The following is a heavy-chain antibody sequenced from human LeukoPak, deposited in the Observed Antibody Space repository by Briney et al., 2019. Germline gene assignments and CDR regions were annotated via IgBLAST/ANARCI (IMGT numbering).Heavy chain of an antibody. CDR2: INHSGST. J-gene: IGHJ5*02. CDR3: ARRTRDYGGKRFDP. Sequence: PSETLSLTCAVYGGSFSGYYWSWIRQPPGKGLEWIGEINHSGSTNYNPSLKSRVTISVDTSKNQFSLKLSSVTAADTAVYYCARRTRDYGGKRFDPWGQGTLVTVSS. CDR1: GGSFSGYY. D-gene: IGHD4-23*01. V-gene: IGHV4-34*01.